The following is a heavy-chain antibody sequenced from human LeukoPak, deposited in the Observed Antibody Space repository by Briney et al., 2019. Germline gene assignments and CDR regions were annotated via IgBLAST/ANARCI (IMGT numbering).Heavy chain of an antibody. CDR1: GGTFSSYA. D-gene: IGHD6-13*01. Sequence: GASVKVSCKASGGTFSSYAISWVRQAPGQGLGWMGGIIPIFGTANYAQKFQGRVTITADESTSTAYMELSSLRSEDTAVYYCARGIAAAASDPWGQGTLVTVSS. J-gene: IGHJ5*02. CDR2: IIPIFGTA. CDR3: ARGIAAAASDP. V-gene: IGHV1-69*13.